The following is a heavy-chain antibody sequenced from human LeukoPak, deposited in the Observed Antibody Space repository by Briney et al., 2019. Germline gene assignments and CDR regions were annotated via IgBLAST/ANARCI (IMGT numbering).Heavy chain of an antibody. CDR1: GDTFIIND. J-gene: IGHJ3*02. CDR2: INPNSGNT. Sequence: ASVKVSCKASGDTFIINDINWVQQATGQGLEWMGWINPNSGNTGYAQKFQGRVTMTRNISITTAYMELTDLRSEDTAVYYCARVTAAGTWTFDIWGQGTTVTVSS. V-gene: IGHV1-8*02. D-gene: IGHD6-13*01. CDR3: ARVTAAGTWTFDI.